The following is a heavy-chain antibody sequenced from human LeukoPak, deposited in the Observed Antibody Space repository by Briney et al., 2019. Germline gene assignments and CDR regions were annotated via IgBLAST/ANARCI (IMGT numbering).Heavy chain of an antibody. Sequence: SETLSLTCTVSGGSISSSSYYWGWIRQPPGKGLEWIGSIYYSGSTYYNPSLKSRVTISVDTSKNQFSLKLSSATAADTAVYYCARLSLGDVVVVTATPDYWGQGTLVTVSS. D-gene: IGHD2-15*01. J-gene: IGHJ4*02. CDR1: GGSISSSSYY. V-gene: IGHV4-39*01. CDR3: ARLSLGDVVVVTATPDY. CDR2: IYYSGST.